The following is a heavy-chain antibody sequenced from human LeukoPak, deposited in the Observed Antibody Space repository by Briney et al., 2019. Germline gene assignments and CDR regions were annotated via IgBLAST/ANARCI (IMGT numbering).Heavy chain of an antibody. CDR2: IYSGGST. Sequence: GGSLRLSCAASGFTVSSNYMSWVRQAPGKGLEWVSVIYSGGSTYYADSVKGRFTISRDNSKNTLYLQTNSLRAEDTAVYYCARGYSSSWYEGYWGQGTLVTVSS. CDR1: GFTVSSNY. CDR3: ARGYSSSWYEGY. V-gene: IGHV3-53*01. J-gene: IGHJ4*02. D-gene: IGHD6-13*01.